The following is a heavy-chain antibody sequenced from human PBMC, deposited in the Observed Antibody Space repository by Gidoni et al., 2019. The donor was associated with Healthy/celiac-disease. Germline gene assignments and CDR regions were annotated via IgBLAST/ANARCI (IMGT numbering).Heavy chain of an antibody. D-gene: IGHD3-10*01. CDR2: IYPGASDT. V-gene: IGHV5-51*01. J-gene: IGHJ6*02. CDR1: GYSFPSYW. Sequence: EVQLVQSGAEVQTPGESLKISCKGSGYSFPSYWIGWVRQMPGKGLAWMGIIYPGASDTRYSPSLQGEVTIAADKSISTADLQWSSLKAADTAMYYCARLGLITMVRGVYGMDVWGQGTTVTVSS. CDR3: ARLGLITMVRGVYGMDV.